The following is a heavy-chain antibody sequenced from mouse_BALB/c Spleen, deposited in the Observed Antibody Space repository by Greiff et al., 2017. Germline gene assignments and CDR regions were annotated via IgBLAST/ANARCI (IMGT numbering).Heavy chain of an antibody. CDR3: ARGDLDYYAMDY. Sequence: VQLQQSGAELMKPGASVKISCKATGYTFSSYWIEWVKQRPGHGLEWIGEILPGSGSTNYNEKFKGKATFTADTSSNTAYMQLSSLTSEDSAVYYCARGDLDYYAMDYWGQGTSVTVSS. CDR2: ILPGSGST. J-gene: IGHJ4*01. V-gene: IGHV1-9*01. CDR1: GYTFSSYW.